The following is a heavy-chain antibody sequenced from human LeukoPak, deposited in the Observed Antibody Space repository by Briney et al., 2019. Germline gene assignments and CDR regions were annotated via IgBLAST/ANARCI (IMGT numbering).Heavy chain of an antibody. CDR3: ARDQEGFDY. J-gene: IGHJ4*02. V-gene: IGHV1-46*01. Sequence: ASVKVSCKASGYTFTSNYIHWVRQAPGQGLEWMGMIYPRDGSTSYAQKFQGRVTMTRDTSTSTVHMELSGLRSEDTAVYYCARDQEGFDYWGQGTLITVSS. CDR1: GYTFTSNY. CDR2: IYPRDGST.